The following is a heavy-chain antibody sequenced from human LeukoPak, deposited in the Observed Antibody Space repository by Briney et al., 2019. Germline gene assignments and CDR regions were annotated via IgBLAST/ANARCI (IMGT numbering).Heavy chain of an antibody. D-gene: IGHD1-14*01. J-gene: IGHJ6*02. V-gene: IGHV3-30*18. CDR2: ISYDGSNK. Sequence: GGSLRLSCAASGFTFSSYGMHWVRQAPGKGLEWVAVISYDGSNKYYADSVKGRFTISRDNSKNTLYLQMNSLRAEDTAVYYCAKDDATTYYYYGMDVWGQGTTVTVSS. CDR1: GFTFSSYG. CDR3: AKDDATTYYYYGMDV.